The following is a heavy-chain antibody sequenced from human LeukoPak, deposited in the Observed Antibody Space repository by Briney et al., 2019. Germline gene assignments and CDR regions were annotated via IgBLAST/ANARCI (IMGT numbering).Heavy chain of an antibody. D-gene: IGHD2-2*01. CDR2: MNTNSGNT. V-gene: IGHV1-8*01. CDR3: ARGSEYQLRGIDP. J-gene: IGHJ5*02. Sequence: XGSMNTNSGNTGYAQKFQGGVTMTRNTSISTAYMELSSLRSEDTAVYYCARGSEYQLRGIDPWGQGTLVTVSS.